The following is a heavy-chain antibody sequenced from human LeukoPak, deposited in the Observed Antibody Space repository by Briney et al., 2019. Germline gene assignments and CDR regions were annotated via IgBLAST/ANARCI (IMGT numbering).Heavy chain of an antibody. CDR2: IWYDGSNK. D-gene: IGHD3-22*01. CDR1: GFTFSNYG. V-gene: IGHV3-33*01. CDR3: ARSYYYDSSHTADY. J-gene: IGHJ4*02. Sequence: GGSLRLSCAASGFTFSNYGMHWVRQAPGKGLEWVAYIWYDGSNKYYTGSVKGRFTISRDNSENTLYLQMNSLRAEDTAVYYCARSYYYDSSHTADYWGQGTLVTVSS.